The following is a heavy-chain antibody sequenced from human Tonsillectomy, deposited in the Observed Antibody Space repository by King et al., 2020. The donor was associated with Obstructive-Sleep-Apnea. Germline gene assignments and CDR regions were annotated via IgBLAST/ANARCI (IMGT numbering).Heavy chain of an antibody. CDR2: IYHSGST. V-gene: IGHV4-4*02. J-gene: IGHJ4*02. D-gene: IGHD2-15*01. Sequence: VQLQESGPGLVKPSGTLSLTCAVSGGSISSSNWWSWVGQPPGKGLEWIGEIYHSGSTNYNPSLKGRVTISVDKSKNQFSLKLSSVTAADTAVYYCARLLGYCSGGSCPTPNYFDYWGQGTLVTVSS. CDR3: ARLLGYCSGGSCPTPNYFDY. CDR1: GGSISSSNW.